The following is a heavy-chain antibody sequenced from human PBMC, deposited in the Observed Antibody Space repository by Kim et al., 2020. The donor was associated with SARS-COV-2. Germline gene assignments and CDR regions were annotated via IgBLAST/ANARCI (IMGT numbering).Heavy chain of an antibody. D-gene: IGHD2-21*02. Sequence: SVKVSCKASGGTFSSYAISWVRQAPGQGLEWMGRIIPILGIANYAQKFQGRVTITADKSTSTAYMELSSLRSEDTAVYYCARGTVVTPSGGMDVWGQGTTVTVSS. CDR1: GGTFSSYA. CDR3: ARGTVVTPSGGMDV. CDR2: IIPILGIA. V-gene: IGHV1-69*04. J-gene: IGHJ6*02.